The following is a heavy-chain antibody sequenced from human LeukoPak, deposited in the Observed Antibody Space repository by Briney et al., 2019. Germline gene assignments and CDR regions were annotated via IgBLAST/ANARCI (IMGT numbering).Heavy chain of an antibody. Sequence: PGGSLRLSCAASGFTFSSYSMNWVRQAPGKGLEWVSSISSSSSYIYYADSVKGRFTISGDNAKNSLYLQMNSLRAEDTAVYYCASMVRGVITPYYFDYWGQGTLVTVSS. V-gene: IGHV3-21*01. CDR2: ISSSSSYI. D-gene: IGHD3-10*01. CDR3: ASMVRGVITPYYFDY. CDR1: GFTFSSYS. J-gene: IGHJ4*02.